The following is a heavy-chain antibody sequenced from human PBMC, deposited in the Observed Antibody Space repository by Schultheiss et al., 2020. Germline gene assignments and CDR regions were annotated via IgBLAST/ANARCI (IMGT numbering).Heavy chain of an antibody. J-gene: IGHJ4*02. CDR2: ISGSGGST. V-gene: IGHV3-23*01. D-gene: IGHD3-3*01. Sequence: GGSLRLSCAASGFTFSSHAMSWVRQAPGKGLEWVSAISGSGGSTYYADSVKGRFTISRDNSKNTLYLQMNSLRAEDTAVYYCAKVDGDFWSGYCDYWGQGTLVTVSS. CDR1: GFTFSSHA. CDR3: AKVDGDFWSGYCDY.